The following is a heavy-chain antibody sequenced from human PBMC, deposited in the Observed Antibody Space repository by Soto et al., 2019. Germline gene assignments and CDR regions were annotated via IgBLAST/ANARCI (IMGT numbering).Heavy chain of an antibody. Sequence: PSETLSLTCTVSGGSISSYYWNWIRPPPGKGLEWIGYIYFRGSTNYNPSLKSRVTISVDTSKNQFSLKLSSVTAADTAVYYCARDPGGRYDYWGQGTLVTVSS. CDR3: ARDPGGRYDY. CDR2: IYFRGST. J-gene: IGHJ4*02. CDR1: GGSISSYY. D-gene: IGHD2-15*01. V-gene: IGHV4-59*01.